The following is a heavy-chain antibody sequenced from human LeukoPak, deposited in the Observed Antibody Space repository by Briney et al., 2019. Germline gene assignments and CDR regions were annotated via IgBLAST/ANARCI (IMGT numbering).Heavy chain of an antibody. CDR2: ISGSGDTI. J-gene: IGHJ4*02. CDR1: GFTFSTYE. V-gene: IGHV3-48*03. CDR3: ARDLYDSGAYSSPIDY. D-gene: IGHD3-22*01. Sequence: PGGSLRLSCAASGFTFSTYEMNWVRQAPGKGLEWVSYISGSGDTIYYGDSVKGRFTISRDNAKNSMYLQMNSLRAEDTAVYYCARDLYDSGAYSSPIDYWGQGTLVTVSS.